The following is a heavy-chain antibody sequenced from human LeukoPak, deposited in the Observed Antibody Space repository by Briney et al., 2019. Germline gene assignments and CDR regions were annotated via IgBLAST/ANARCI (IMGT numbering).Heavy chain of an antibody. CDR1: GYTFTSYG. J-gene: IGHJ5*02. CDR2: ISAYNGNT. V-gene: IGHV1-18*01. CDR3: ARGQEQYSGYDSWFDP. Sequence: GASVKVSCKASGYTFTSYGISWVRQAPGQGLEWMGWISAYNGNTNYAQKLQGRVTMTTDTSTSTAYMELRSLRSDDTAVYYCARGQEQYSGYDSWFDPWGQGTLVTVSS. D-gene: IGHD5-12*01.